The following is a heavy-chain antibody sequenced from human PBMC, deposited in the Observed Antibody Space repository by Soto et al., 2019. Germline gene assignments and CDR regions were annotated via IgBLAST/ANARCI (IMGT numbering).Heavy chain of an antibody. CDR3: ARDPLPLSTVPRDWFDP. J-gene: IGHJ5*02. CDR2: ISYDGSNK. CDR1: GFTFSSYG. V-gene: IGHV3-30*03. D-gene: IGHD4-4*01. Sequence: GGSLRLSCAASGFTFSSYGMHWVRQAPGKGLEWVAVISYDGSNKYYADSVKGRFTISRDNSKNTLYLQMNSLRSDDTAVYYCARDPLPLSTVPRDWFDPWGQGTLVTVSS.